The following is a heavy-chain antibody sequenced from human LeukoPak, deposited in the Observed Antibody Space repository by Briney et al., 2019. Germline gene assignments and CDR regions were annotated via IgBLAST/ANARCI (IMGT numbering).Heavy chain of an antibody. CDR3: ARVLRITIFGVVSSYFDY. J-gene: IGHJ4*02. D-gene: IGHD3-3*01. Sequence: PSETLSLTCTVSGGSISSYYWSWIRQPAGKGLEWMGRIYTSGSTNYNPSLTSRVTMSVDTSKNQFSLKLSSVTAADTAVYYCARVLRITIFGVVSSYFDYWGQGTLVTVSS. V-gene: IGHV4-4*07. CDR1: GGSISSYY. CDR2: IYTSGST.